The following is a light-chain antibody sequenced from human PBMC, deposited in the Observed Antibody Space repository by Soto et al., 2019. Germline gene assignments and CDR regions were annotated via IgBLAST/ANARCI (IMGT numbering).Light chain of an antibody. Sequence: DIQMTKSPSSLSASVGDRVTFTCRASQTISTYLNWYQQKPGKAPKLLIYAASSLQNGVPTRFSGSGSGTDFTLTINSLQPEYFANYYRRQRYSTPQLTFGGGTKMEV. CDR1: QTISTY. J-gene: IGKJ4*01. V-gene: IGKV1-39*01. CDR2: AAS. CDR3: RQRYSTPQLT.